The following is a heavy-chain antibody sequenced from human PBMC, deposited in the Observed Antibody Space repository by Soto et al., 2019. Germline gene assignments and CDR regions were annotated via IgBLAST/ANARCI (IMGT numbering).Heavy chain of an antibody. J-gene: IGHJ6*03. Sequence: SEPLSLTCTVSGGSISSGGYYWSWIRQHPGKGMEWIGYIYYSGSTYYNPSLKSRVTISVDTSKNQFSLKLSSVTAADTAVYYCAREQQLEYYYYYYYMDVWGKGTTVTVSS. D-gene: IGHD6-13*01. CDR2: IYYSGST. CDR1: GGSISSGGYY. CDR3: AREQQLEYYYYYYYMDV. V-gene: IGHV4-31*03.